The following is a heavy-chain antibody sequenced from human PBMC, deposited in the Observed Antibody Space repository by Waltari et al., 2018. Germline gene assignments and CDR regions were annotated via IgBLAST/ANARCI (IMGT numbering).Heavy chain of an antibody. V-gene: IGHV4-4*02. CDR3: ARVGGYCSGGSCRRDYYYYYGMDV. CDR2: IYHSGST. J-gene: IGHJ6*02. Sequence: QVQLQESGPGLVKPSGTLSLTCAVSGGSISSSNWWSWVRQPPGKGLEWIGEIYHSGSTNSNPSLKSRVTISVDKSKNQFSLKLSSVTAADTAVYYCARVGGYCSGGSCRRDYYYYYGMDVWGQGTTVTVSS. D-gene: IGHD2-15*01. CDR1: GGSISSSNW.